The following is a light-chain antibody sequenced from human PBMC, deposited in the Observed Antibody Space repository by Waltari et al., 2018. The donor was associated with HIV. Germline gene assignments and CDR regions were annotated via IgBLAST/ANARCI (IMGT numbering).Light chain of an antibody. J-gene: IGLJ2*01. Sequence: QSALTQPPSVSGSLGQSVTISCTGTSSDVGNYNEVSWYQQSPGTAPKLIYYDVSNRPSGVPDRFSGSKSVNTASLTISGLQAEDEADYYCSSFTTSITLVFGGGTKLTVL. CDR3: SSFTTSITLV. CDR2: DVS. V-gene: IGLV2-18*02. CDR1: SSDVGNYNE.